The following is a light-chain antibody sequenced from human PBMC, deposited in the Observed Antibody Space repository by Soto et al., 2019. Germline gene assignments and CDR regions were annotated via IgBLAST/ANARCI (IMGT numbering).Light chain of an antibody. CDR2: DAS. CDR1: QDISNH. V-gene: IGKV1-33*01. CDR3: QQYDSFPIT. J-gene: IGKJ5*01. Sequence: DIQMTQSPPSLSASVGDRVTITCQASQDISNHLNWYQQKPGKAPRLLIYDASNLETGVPSRFSGSGSGTDFTVTISSLQPEDIATYYCQQYDSFPITFGQGTRLEIK.